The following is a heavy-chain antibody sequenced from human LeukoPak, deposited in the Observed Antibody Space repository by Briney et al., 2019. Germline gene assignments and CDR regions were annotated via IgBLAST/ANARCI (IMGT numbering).Heavy chain of an antibody. J-gene: IGHJ4*02. CDR2: ISSSSSYI. CDR3: AKLFSELY. V-gene: IGHV3-21*04. D-gene: IGHD3-10*01. CDR1: GFIFRNYG. Sequence: GGSLRLSCAGSGFIFRNYGMHWVRQAPGKGLEWVSSISSSSSYIYYADSVKGRFTISRDNAKNSLYLQMNSLRAEDTAVYYCAKLFSELYWGQGTLVTVST.